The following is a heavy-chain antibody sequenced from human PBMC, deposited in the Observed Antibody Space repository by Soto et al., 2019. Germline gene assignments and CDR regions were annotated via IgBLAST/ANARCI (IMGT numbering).Heavy chain of an antibody. D-gene: IGHD2-15*01. V-gene: IGHV4-31*03. J-gene: IGHJ6*02. CDR1: GGSINSGGYY. CDR2: IYYSGDT. Sequence: QVQLQESGPGLVKPSQTLSLTCTVSGGSINSGGYYWSWIRQHPGKGLEWIGKIYYSGDTSYNPSLKSRAIMSIDTSKNQFSLKMTSVTAADTAVYYCARDGDCSGGSCYLGYGLDVWGRGTTVTVSS. CDR3: ARDGDCSGGSCYLGYGLDV.